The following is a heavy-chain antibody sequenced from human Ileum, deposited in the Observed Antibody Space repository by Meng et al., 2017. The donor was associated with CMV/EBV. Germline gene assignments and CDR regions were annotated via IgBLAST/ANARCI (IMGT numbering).Heavy chain of an antibody. CDR1: GFTFSTYV. D-gene: IGHD1-1*01. V-gene: IGHV3-23*01. Sequence: SCAASGFTFSTYVMTWVRQSPGKGLEWVSSISGAGGSTKNADSVKGRSTISRDNSKNTMYLQMDSLRAEDTAVYYCAKGRSTNWYDAFDIWGQGTMV. J-gene: IGHJ3*02. CDR3: AKGRSTNWYDAFDI. CDR2: ISGAGGST.